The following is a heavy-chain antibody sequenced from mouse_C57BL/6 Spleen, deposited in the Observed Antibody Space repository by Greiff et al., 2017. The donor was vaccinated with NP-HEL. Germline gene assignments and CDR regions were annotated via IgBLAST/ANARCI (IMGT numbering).Heavy chain of an antibody. V-gene: IGHV8-8*01. J-gene: IGHJ4*01. D-gene: IGHD1-1*01. Sequence: QVTLKVSGPGILQPSQTLSLTCSFSGFSLSTFGMGVGWIRQPSGKGLEWLAHIWWNDDKYYNPALKSRLTISKDTSKNQVFLKIANVDTADTATYYCARKVESGYYGSSTRIAMDYWGQGTSVTVSS. CDR2: IWWNDDK. CDR3: ARKVESGYYGSSTRIAMDY. CDR1: GFSLSTFGMG.